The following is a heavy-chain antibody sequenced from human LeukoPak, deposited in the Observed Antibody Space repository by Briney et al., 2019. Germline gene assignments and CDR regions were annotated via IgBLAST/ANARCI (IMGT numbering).Heavy chain of an antibody. V-gene: IGHV1-8*01. CDR1: GYTFTSYD. Sequence: ASVKVSRKASGYTFTSYDINWVRQATGQGLEWMGWMNPNSGNTGYAQKFQGRVTMTRNTSISTAYMELSSLRSEDTAVYYCAREGEANSGYDSRYYYYMDVWGKGTTVTISS. D-gene: IGHD5-12*01. CDR2: MNPNSGNT. J-gene: IGHJ6*03. CDR3: AREGEANSGYDSRYYYYMDV.